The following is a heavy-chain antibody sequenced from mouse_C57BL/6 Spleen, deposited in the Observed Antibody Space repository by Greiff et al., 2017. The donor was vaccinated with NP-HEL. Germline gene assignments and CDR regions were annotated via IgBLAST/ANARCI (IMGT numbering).Heavy chain of an antibody. CDR3: ARYYGSRPPWYSDV. J-gene: IGHJ1*03. D-gene: IGHD1-1*01. CDR1: GFTFTDYY. Sequence: EVKLVESGGGLVQPGGSLSLSCAASGFTFTDYYMSWVRQPPGKALEWLGFIRNKANGYTTEYSASVKGRFTISRDNSQSILYLQMNALRAEDSATYYCARYYGSRPPWYSDVWGTGTTVTVSS. CDR2: IRNKANGYTT. V-gene: IGHV7-3*01.